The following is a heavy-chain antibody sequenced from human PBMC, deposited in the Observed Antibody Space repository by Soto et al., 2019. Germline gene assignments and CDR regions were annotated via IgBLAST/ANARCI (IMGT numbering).Heavy chain of an antibody. Sequence: GGSLRLSCAASGFTFSSCAMRWVRQAPGKGLEWVSDIIDSGGSTYYADAVKGRFTISRDNSKSTLYLQMNSLRAEYTAVYYFVKGRSYQYHYGVDVCGQGTTVSGFS. CDR2: IIDSGGST. CDR1: GFTFSSCA. D-gene: IGHD1-26*01. J-gene: IGHJ6*02. CDR3: VKGRSYQYHYGVDV. V-gene: IGHV3-23*01.